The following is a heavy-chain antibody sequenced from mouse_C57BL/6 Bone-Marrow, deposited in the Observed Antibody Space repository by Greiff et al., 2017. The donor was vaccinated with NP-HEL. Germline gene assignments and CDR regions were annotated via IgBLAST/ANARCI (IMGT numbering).Heavy chain of an antibody. Sequence: QVQLQQPGAELVKPGASVKLSCKASGYTFTSYWMHWVKQRPGQGLEWIGMIHPNSGSTNYNEKFKSKATLTVDKSSSTAYMQLSSLTSEDSAVYYGASFRYYYGSSPFYFDVWGTGTTVTVSS. CDR3: ASFRYYYGSSPFYFDV. D-gene: IGHD1-1*01. V-gene: IGHV1-64*01. CDR2: IHPNSGST. J-gene: IGHJ1*03. CDR1: GYTFTSYW.